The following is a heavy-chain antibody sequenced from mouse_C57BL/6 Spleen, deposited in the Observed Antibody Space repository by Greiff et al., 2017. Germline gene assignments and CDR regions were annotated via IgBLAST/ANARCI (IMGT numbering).Heavy chain of an antibody. CDR3: ARPYYYGSSLAWFAY. J-gene: IGHJ3*01. Sequence: QVQLQQSGAELVKPGASVKMSCKASGYTFTSYWLTWVKQRPGQGLEWIGDIYPGSGSTNYNEKFKSKATLTVDTSSSTAYMQLSSLTSEDSAVYYCARPYYYGSSLAWFAYWGQGTLVTVSA. V-gene: IGHV1-55*01. D-gene: IGHD1-1*01. CDR1: GYTFTSYW. CDR2: IYPGSGST.